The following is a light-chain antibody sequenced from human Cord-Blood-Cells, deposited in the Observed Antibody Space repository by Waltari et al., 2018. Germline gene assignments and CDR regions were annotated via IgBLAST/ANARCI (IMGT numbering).Light chain of an antibody. CDR2: DAS. J-gene: IGKJ1*01. V-gene: IGKV3-11*01. CDR1: QSVSSY. CDR3: QQRSNWPPT. Sequence: IVLTQSPATLSLSPGDTATLSCRASQSVSSYLAWYQQKPGQAPRLLIYDASNRATGIPARFSGSGSGTDFTLTISSLEPEDFAVYYCQQRSNWPPTFGQGTKVEIK.